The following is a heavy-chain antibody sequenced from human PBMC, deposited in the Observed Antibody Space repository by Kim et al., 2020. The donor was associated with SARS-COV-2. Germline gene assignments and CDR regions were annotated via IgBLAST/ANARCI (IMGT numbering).Heavy chain of an antibody. CDR1: GFTFSSYA. CDR2: ISGSGGST. J-gene: IGHJ4*02. CDR3: AKAQGGILWFGEFGYFDY. Sequence: GGSLRLSCAASGFTFSSYAMSWVRQAPGKGLEWVSAISGSGGSTYYADSVKGRFTISRDNSKNTLYLQMNSLRAEDTAVYYCAKAQGGILWFGEFGYFDYWGQGTLVTVSS. D-gene: IGHD3-10*01. V-gene: IGHV3-23*01.